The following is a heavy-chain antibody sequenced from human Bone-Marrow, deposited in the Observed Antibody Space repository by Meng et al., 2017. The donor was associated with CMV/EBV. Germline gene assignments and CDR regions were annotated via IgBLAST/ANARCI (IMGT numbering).Heavy chain of an antibody. CDR2: ISSSGSTI. Sequence: GGSLRLSCAASGFTFSDYYMSWIRQALGKGLEWVSYISSSGSTIYYADSVKGRFTISRDNAKNSLYLQMNSLRAEDTAVYYCARDLLSTTWFDPWGQGTLVTVSS. CDR3: ARDLLSTTWFDP. D-gene: IGHD2-2*01. CDR1: GFTFSDYY. J-gene: IGHJ5*02. V-gene: IGHV3-11*01.